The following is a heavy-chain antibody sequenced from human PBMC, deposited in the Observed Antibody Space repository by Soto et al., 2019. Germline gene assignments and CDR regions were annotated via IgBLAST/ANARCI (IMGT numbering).Heavy chain of an antibody. Sequence: SETLSLTCHFSGGPIHRPDYYLGWIRPSPRKGLEWIGYLYFNGGTQYNPSLRTPVSMSLDTSKKHFSLKMRSVTAADTAVYYCARGISKYSSWYEPHTWFDAWGQGALVTVSS. CDR1: GGPIHRPDYY. J-gene: IGHJ5*02. V-gene: IGHV4-30-4*01. CDR3: ARGISKYSSWYEPHTWFDA. CDR2: LYFNGGT. D-gene: IGHD6-13*01.